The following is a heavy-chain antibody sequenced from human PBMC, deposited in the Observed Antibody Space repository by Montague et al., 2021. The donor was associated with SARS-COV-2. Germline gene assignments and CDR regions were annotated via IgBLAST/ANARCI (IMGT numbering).Heavy chain of an antibody. CDR3: ARGPHSLRYRYNWFDP. D-gene: IGHD3-16*02. Sequence: SETLSLTCAVYGGSFSGYCWSWIRQPPGKGLEWIGEINHSGSTNYNPSLKSRVTISVDTSKNQFSLKLSSVTAADTAVYYCARGPHSLRYRYNWFDPWGQGTLVTVSS. J-gene: IGHJ5*02. V-gene: IGHV4-34*01. CDR2: INHSGST. CDR1: GGSFSGYC.